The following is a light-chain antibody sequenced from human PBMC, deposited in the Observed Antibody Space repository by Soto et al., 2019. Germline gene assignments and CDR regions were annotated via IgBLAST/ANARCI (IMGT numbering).Light chain of an antibody. Sequence: EIVLTQSPATLSLSPGERATLSCRASQSVSRYLAWYQQKPGQAPRLLIYDASNRATGIPARFSGSGSGTEFTLTISSREPADVVVYYCEQRSDWSLTFGGGTKVEIK. J-gene: IGKJ4*01. CDR3: EQRSDWSLT. CDR1: QSVSRY. CDR2: DAS. V-gene: IGKV3-11*01.